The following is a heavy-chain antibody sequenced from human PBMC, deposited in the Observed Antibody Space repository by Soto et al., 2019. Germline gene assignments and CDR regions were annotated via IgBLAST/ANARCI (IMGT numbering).Heavy chain of an antibody. CDR3: TTDLPGEPLDY. J-gene: IGHJ4*02. CDR2: IKSKSDGGTT. D-gene: IGHD7-27*01. V-gene: IGHV3-15*07. Sequence: GSLRLSCAASGFTFTNAWMNWVRQAPGKGLEWVGRIKSKSDGGTTDYAAPVKGRFTISRDDSKNTLYLQVNILKTEDTAVYYCTTDLPGEPLDYWGQGILVTVSS. CDR1: GFTFTNAW.